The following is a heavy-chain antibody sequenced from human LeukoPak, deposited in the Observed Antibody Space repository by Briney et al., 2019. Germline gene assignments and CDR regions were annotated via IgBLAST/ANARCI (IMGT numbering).Heavy chain of an antibody. CDR3: ARTRAGIAAAGTIDY. D-gene: IGHD6-13*01. CDR1: GFTFSSYS. J-gene: IGHJ4*02. V-gene: IGHV3-21*01. Sequence: GGSLRLSCAASGFTFSSYSMNWVRQAPGKGLEWVSSISSSSSYIYYADSVKGRFTISRDNAKNSLYLQMNSLRAEDTAVYYCARTRAGIAAAGTIDYWGQGTLVTVSS. CDR2: ISSSSSYI.